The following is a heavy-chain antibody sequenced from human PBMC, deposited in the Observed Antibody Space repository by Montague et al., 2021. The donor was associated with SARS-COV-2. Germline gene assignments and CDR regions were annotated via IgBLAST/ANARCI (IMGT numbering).Heavy chain of an antibody. D-gene: IGHD6-19*01. V-gene: IGHV4-39*01. CDR3: ARQENSSGWFKPDAFDI. Sequence: SETLSLTCTVSGGSIRSSSYYWGWLRQPPGKGLEWIGSIYYSGSTYYNPSLKSRVTIPVDTSKNQFSLKLSSVTAADTAVYYCARQENSSGWFKPDAFDIWGQGTMVTVSS. CDR1: GGSIRSSSYY. CDR2: IYYSGST. J-gene: IGHJ3*02.